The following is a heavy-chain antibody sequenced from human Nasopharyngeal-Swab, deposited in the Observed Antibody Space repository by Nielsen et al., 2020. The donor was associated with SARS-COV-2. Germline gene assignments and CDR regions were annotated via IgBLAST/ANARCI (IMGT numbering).Heavy chain of an antibody. Sequence: ASVKVSCKASGYTFYNYYIRWVRQAPGQGLEWMGMINPGSGGTTYAQKFQGRVTMTRDTSTSTVFMDLSSLRSEDTAVYYCARRGRCSGSSCDMDVWGQGTTVTVSS. CDR2: INPGSGGT. D-gene: IGHD2-2*01. V-gene: IGHV1-46*02. J-gene: IGHJ6*02. CDR3: ARRGRCSGSSCDMDV. CDR1: GYTFYNYY.